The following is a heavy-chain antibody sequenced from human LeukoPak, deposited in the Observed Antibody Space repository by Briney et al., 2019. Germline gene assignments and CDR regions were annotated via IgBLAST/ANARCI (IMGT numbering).Heavy chain of an antibody. V-gene: IGHV3-30-3*01. J-gene: IGHJ6*02. CDR2: TSYDGSNK. CDR1: GFNFSSYA. CDR3: FFFSSRRRHTRYYYYYYGMDV. Sequence: PGRSLRLSCAASGFNFSSYAMHWVRQAPVKCLYWVSGTSYDGSNKYFADSVKGLFTISRDNSKNTLYLQMNSLRAEDTAVYYCFFFSSRRRHTRYYYYYYGMDVWGQGTTVTVSS. D-gene: IGHD2-21*01.